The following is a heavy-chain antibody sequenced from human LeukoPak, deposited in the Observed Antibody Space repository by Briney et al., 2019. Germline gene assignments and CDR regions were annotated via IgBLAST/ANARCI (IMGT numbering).Heavy chain of an antibody. CDR3: ARSMYSSSSPYAY. V-gene: IGHV4-59*01. CDR2: IYYSGYT. J-gene: IGHJ4*02. CDR1: GGSISSYY. D-gene: IGHD6-6*01. Sequence: TSETLSLTCTVSGGSISSYYWSWIRQPPGKGLEWIGDIYYSGYTNYNPSLKSRVTISVDTSKNQFSLKLSSVTAADTAVYYCARSMYSSSSPYAYWGQGTLVTVSS.